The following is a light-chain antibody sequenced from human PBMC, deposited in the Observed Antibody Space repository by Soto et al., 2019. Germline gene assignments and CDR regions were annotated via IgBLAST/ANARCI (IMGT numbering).Light chain of an antibody. V-gene: IGKV3-11*01. CDR3: QQRTKWPPLT. CDR1: QSVNNNY. Sequence: EIVLTQSPGTLSLSPGERATPSCRASQSVNNNYVAWYQQKPGQAPRLLIFRASNRATGIPDRFSGSGSGTDFTLTISSLEPEDFAVYYCQQRTKWPPLTFGGGTKVDIK. CDR2: RAS. J-gene: IGKJ4*01.